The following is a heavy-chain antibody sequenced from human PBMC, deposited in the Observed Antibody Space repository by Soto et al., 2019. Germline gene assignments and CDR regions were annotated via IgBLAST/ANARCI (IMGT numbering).Heavy chain of an antibody. V-gene: IGHV3-74*03. CDR2: INSDASTI. Sequence: DVQLVESGGGLVQPGGSLRLSCAASGFTFSNYWMHWVRQAPGKGLVWVAYINSDASTIKYADSVKGRFTISRDNARNTLYLQMNSLRGDHTAVYYCARDKWNYYNYYGMDVWGQGTRVTVS. J-gene: IGHJ6*02. CDR1: GFTFSNYW. D-gene: IGHD1-20*01. CDR3: ARDKWNYYNYYGMDV.